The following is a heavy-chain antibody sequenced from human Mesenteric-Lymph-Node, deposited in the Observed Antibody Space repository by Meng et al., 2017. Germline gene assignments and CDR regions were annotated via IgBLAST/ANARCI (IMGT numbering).Heavy chain of an antibody. CDR2: INPNSGGT. V-gene: IGHV1-2*06. Sequence: ASVKVSCKASGYTFTGYYMHWVRQAPGQGLEWMGRINPNSGGTNYAQKFQGRVTMTRDTSISTAYMELSRLRSDDTAVYYCARDSVVVVAATRVAKFDPWGQGTLVTVSS. J-gene: IGHJ5*02. D-gene: IGHD2-15*01. CDR3: ARDSVVVVAATRVAKFDP. CDR1: GYTFTGYY.